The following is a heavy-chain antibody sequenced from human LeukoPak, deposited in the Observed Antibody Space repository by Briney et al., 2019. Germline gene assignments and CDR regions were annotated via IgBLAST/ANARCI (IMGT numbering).Heavy chain of an antibody. J-gene: IGHJ1*01. V-gene: IGHV1-2*02. CDR3: ARDWGTKYAEYFQH. D-gene: IGHD1-1*01. CDR2: INPNSGGT. CDR1: GYTFTGYY. Sequence: ASVKVSYKASGYTFTGYYMHWVRQAPGQGLEWMGWINPNSGGTNYAQKFQGRVTMTRDTSISTAYMELSRLRSDDTAVYYCARDWGTKYAEYFQHWGQGTLVTVSS.